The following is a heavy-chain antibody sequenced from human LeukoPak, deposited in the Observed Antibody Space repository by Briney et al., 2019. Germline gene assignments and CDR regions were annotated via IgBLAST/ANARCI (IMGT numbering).Heavy chain of an antibody. D-gene: IGHD4-17*01. CDR1: GFIFSDYY. Sequence: NPGGSLRLSCAASGFIFSDYYMGWIRQAPGRGLEWISYITDNGRKIYYPDSVKGRFTMSRDNAKNSLYLQMNSLRAEDTAVYYCARARAPVTRISSFDIWGQGTMVTVSS. J-gene: IGHJ3*02. V-gene: IGHV3-11*04. CDR3: ARARAPVTRISSFDI. CDR2: ITDNGRKI.